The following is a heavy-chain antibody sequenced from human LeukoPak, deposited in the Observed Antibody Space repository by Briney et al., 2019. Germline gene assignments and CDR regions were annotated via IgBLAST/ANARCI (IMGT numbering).Heavy chain of an antibody. Sequence: SVKVSCKASGGTFSSYAISWVRQAPGQGLEWMGGIIPIFGTASYAQKFQGRVTITADKSTSTAYMELSSLRSEDTAVYYCARVVGLTGYSSSWYSGYYYYMDVWGKGTTVTVSS. D-gene: IGHD6-13*01. CDR2: IIPIFGTA. J-gene: IGHJ6*03. V-gene: IGHV1-69*06. CDR1: GGTFSSYA. CDR3: ARVVGLTGYSSSWYSGYYYYMDV.